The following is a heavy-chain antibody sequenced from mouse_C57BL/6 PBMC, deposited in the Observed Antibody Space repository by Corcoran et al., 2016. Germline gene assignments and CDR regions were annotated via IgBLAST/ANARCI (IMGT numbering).Heavy chain of an antibody. CDR3: ARWGDYGCVHWYFDV. CDR2: INTYSGVP. J-gene: IGHJ1*03. CDR1: GYTFTTYG. V-gene: IGHV9-3*01. D-gene: IGHD2-4*01. Sequence: QIQLVQSGPELKKPGETVKISCKASGYTFTTYGMSWVKQAPGKGLKWMGWINTYSGVPTYADDFKGRFAFSLETSASTAYLKINNLKNEDTATYFWARWGDYGCVHWYFDVLCTGTTVTVSS.